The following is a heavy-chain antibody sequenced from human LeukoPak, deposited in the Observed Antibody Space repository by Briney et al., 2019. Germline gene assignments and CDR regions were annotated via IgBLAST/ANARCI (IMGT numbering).Heavy chain of an antibody. V-gene: IGHV3-21*01. D-gene: IGHD6-13*01. Sequence: GGSLKLSCAASGFTFSSYSMNWVRQAPGKGLEWVSSISSSSSYIYYADSVKGRFTISRDNAKSSLYLQMNSLRAEDTAVYYCARAGIAAPEGDYWGQGTLVTVSS. J-gene: IGHJ4*02. CDR1: GFTFSSYS. CDR3: ARAGIAAPEGDY. CDR2: ISSSSSYI.